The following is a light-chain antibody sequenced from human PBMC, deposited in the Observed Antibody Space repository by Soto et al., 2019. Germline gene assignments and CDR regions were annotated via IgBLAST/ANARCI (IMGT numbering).Light chain of an antibody. J-gene: IGKJ1*01. V-gene: IGKV3-20*01. CDR2: GAS. CDR3: QQYAAAPRT. Sequence: EIVLTQSPGTLSLSPVETATLSCRASQSVRRYYLAWFQQKPGQAPRLLIYGASSRATGIPDRFSGSGSGTDLTLTISRLEAEDSAVYYCQQYAAAPRTFGQGTKVDIK. CDR1: QSVRRYY.